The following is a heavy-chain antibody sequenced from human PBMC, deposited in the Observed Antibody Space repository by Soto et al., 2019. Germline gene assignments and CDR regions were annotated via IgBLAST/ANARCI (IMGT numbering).Heavy chain of an antibody. J-gene: IGHJ5*02. CDR2: IYWDGDK. CDR1: GFSLSTSGAA. V-gene: IGHV2-5*02. CDR3: AHRATMTIFGLIIDNGIWFDP. Sequence: QINLIESGPTLVKPTQTLTLTCTFSGFSLSTSGAAVGWVRQPPGRALEWLALIYWDGDKRYNASLGNRLTITNDTSRNQVVLTLTNVDPADTATYYCAHRATMTIFGLIIDNGIWFDPWGQGTRVIVSS. D-gene: IGHD3-3*01.